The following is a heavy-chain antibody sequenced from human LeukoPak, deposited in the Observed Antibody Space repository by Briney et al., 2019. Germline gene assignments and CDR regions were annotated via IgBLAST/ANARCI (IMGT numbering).Heavy chain of an antibody. CDR3: ARGSLYYDFWSGYYTGPYYYYYGMDV. CDR1: GYTFTSYA. J-gene: IGHJ6*02. V-gene: IGHV7-4-1*02. CDR2: INTNTGNL. D-gene: IGHD3-3*01. Sequence: GASVKVSCKASGYTFTSYAMNWVRQAPGQGLEWMGWINTNTGNLTYAQGFTGRFVFSLVTSVSTAYLQISSLKAEDTAVYYCARGSLYYDFWSGYYTGPYYYYYGMDVWGQGTTVTVSS.